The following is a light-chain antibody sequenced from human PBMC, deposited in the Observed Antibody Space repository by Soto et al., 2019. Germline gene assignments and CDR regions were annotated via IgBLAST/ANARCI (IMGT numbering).Light chain of an antibody. J-gene: IGKJ2*01. CDR1: RRLSDNH. Sequence: EIVLTQSPCSLSLSTGEAAALCCRASRRLSDNHLAWYQQRPGQAPRLLIYGSSSRAAGIPDRFRGSGTGTDFTLTIRRLEPENFGVYYCQQYSDAPHTFGLGTK. V-gene: IGKV3-20*01. CDR3: QQYSDAPHT. CDR2: GSS.